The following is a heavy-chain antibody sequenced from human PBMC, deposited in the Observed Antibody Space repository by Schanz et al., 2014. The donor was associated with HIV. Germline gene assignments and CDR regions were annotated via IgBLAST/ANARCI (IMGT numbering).Heavy chain of an antibody. D-gene: IGHD4-17*01. CDR3: AKVTPLRCLDY. CDR2: ISYDGSNK. V-gene: IGHV3-30*18. Sequence: QVRLVESGGGVAQPWRSLRLSCTASGFTFSSYGMHWVRQAPGKGLEWVAGISYDGSNKYYADSVKGRFTISRDNSKNTLYLQMNSLRAEDTAVYYCAKVTPLRCLDYWGQGTLVTVSS. CDR1: GFTFSSYG. J-gene: IGHJ4*02.